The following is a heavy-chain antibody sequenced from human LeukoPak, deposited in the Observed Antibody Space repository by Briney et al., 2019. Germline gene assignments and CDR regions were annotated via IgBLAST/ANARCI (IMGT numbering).Heavy chain of an antibody. Sequence: GGSLKISCKGSGYSFISYWIGGVRQMPGKGLEWMGIIYPGDSDTRYSPSFQGQVTISADKSISTAYLHWSSLKASDTAMYYCARGTTVTAYYYYGMDVWGQGTTVTVSS. CDR2: IYPGDSDT. D-gene: IGHD4-11*01. V-gene: IGHV5-51*01. CDR1: GYSFISYW. CDR3: ARGTTVTAYYYYGMDV. J-gene: IGHJ6*02.